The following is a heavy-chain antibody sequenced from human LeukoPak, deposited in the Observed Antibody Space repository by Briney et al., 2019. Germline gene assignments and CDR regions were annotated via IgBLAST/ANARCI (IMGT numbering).Heavy chain of an antibody. J-gene: IGHJ4*02. D-gene: IGHD5-18*01. Sequence: SETLSLTCTVSGGSISSYYWSWIRQPPGKGLEWIGYIYYSGSTNYNPSLKSRVTISVDTSKNQFSLKPSSVTAADTAVYYCARGRGYSDYWGQGTLVTVSS. CDR3: ARGRGYSDY. CDR2: IYYSGST. CDR1: GGSISSYY. V-gene: IGHV4-59*01.